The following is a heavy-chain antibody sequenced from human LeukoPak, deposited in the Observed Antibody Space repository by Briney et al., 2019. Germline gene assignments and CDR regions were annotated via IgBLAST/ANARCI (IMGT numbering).Heavy chain of an antibody. D-gene: IGHD1-14*01. Sequence: PGRSLRLSCAASGFTFSYYAMHWVRQAPGKGLEWVAVISYDGSNQYYADSVKGRFTVSRDNSKNTLNLQMNSLRAEDTAVYYCARGEEGGRSIYHEIDYWGQGTLVTVSS. CDR2: ISYDGSNQ. V-gene: IGHV3-30-3*01. J-gene: IGHJ4*02. CDR3: ARGEEGGRSIYHEIDY. CDR1: GFTFSYYA.